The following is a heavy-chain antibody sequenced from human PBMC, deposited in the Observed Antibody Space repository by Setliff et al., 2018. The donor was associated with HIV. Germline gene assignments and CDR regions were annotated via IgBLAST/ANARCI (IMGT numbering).Heavy chain of an antibody. Sequence: SETLSLTCTVSGGSISSHYWSWIRQPPGKGLEWIGHIYTSGSTNYNPSLKSRVTMSVGTSKNQFSLKLSSVTAADTAVYYCARQVPVPGVAVTPIDYWGQGTLVTVSS. V-gene: IGHV4-59*08. CDR1: GGSISSHY. J-gene: IGHJ4*02. CDR3: ARQVPVPGVAVTPIDY. D-gene: IGHD3-22*01. CDR2: IYTSGST.